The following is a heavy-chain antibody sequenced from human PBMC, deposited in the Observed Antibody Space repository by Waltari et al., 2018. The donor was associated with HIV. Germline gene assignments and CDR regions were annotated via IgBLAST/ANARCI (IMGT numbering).Heavy chain of an antibody. Sequence: EVQLEESGGGLVQPGRSLRLSCAASGFTFDDYAMHWVRQAPGKGLEWVSGISWNSGNINYADSVKGRFTISRDNAKNSLYLQMNSLTPEDTALYYCAKSFNWNDERQAFDIWGQGTMVTVS. D-gene: IGHD1-20*01. J-gene: IGHJ3*02. CDR3: AKSFNWNDERQAFDI. CDR2: ISWNSGNI. CDR1: GFTFDDYA. V-gene: IGHV3-9*01.